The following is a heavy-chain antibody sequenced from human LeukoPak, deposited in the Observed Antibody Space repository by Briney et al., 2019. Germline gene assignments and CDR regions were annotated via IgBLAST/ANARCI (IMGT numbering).Heavy chain of an antibody. CDR3: ARVPYYYDSSGYYYFDY. CDR2: IYSGGST. V-gene: IGHV3-53*01. Sequence: GRSLRLSCAASGFTFSSYGMHWVRQAPGKGLEWVAVIYSGGSTYYADSVKGRFTISRDNSKNTLYLQMNSLRAEDTAVYYCARVPYYYDSSGYYYFDYWGQGTLVTVSS. D-gene: IGHD3-22*01. J-gene: IGHJ4*02. CDR1: GFTFSSYG.